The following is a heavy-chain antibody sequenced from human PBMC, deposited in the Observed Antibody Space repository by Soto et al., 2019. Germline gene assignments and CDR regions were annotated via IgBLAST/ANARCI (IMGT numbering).Heavy chain of an antibody. Sequence: QVQLVESGGGLVKPGGSLRLSCAASGFTFSDYYMNWIRQAPGKGLEWVSYISGSSAYKNYADSMQGRFTVTRDNAQNSLYLQMNSLAVEDTAIYYCARDRRPGGIAVGAFDIWGQGTVVTVSS. CDR2: ISGSSAYK. V-gene: IGHV3-11*06. J-gene: IGHJ3*02. CDR1: GFTFSDYY. D-gene: IGHD6-19*01. CDR3: ARDRRPGGIAVGAFDI.